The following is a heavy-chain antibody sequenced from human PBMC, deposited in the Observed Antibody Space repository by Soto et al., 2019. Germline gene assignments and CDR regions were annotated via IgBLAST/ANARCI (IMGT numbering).Heavy chain of an antibody. Sequence: QVQLQQWGAGLLKPSETLSLTCEVYGGSLSGYYWSWIRQPPGKGLEWIGEINHSGSANYNPSLKSRVTISVDTSKNQISLKLSSVTAADTAVYYCTRVPRWCSGGSCYFDYWGQGTLVTVSS. J-gene: IGHJ4*02. CDR1: GGSLSGYY. D-gene: IGHD2-15*01. CDR2: INHSGSA. CDR3: TRVPRWCSGGSCYFDY. V-gene: IGHV4-34*01.